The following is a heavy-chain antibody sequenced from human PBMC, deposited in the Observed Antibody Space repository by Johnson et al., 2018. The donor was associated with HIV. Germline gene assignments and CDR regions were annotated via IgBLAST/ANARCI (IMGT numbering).Heavy chain of an antibody. CDR3: ASSSVVDDAFDI. V-gene: IGHV3-30*19. CDR1: GFTFRSYG. J-gene: IGHJ3*02. Sequence: QVQLVESGGGVVQPGRSLRLSCAASGFTFRSYGMHWVRQAPGKGLEWVADSVKGRFTISRDNSKNTLYPQMNSLGAEDTAGYYCASSSVVDDAFDIWGQGTMVTVSS. D-gene: IGHD2-15*01.